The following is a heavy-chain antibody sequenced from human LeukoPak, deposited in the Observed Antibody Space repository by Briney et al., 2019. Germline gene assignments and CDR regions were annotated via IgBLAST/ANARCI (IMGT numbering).Heavy chain of an antibody. D-gene: IGHD1-26*01. CDR3: ARQIGASYLVDY. CDR1: GGSISSSSYY. J-gene: IGHJ4*02. Sequence: SETLSLTCTVSGGSISSSSYYWGWIRQPPGKGLEWIGSIYYSGSTYYNPSLKSRVTISVDTSKNQFSLKLSSVTAADTAVYYCARQIGASYLVDYWGQGTLVTVSS. CDR2: IYYSGST. V-gene: IGHV4-39*01.